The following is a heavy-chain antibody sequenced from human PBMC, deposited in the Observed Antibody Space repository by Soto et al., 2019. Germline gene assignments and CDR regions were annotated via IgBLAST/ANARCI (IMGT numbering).Heavy chain of an antibody. CDR1: GGSISSGVDY. V-gene: IGHV4-31*03. J-gene: IGHJ4*02. CDR3: ATRRQHTYVFDY. Sequence: QVQLQESGPGLVKPSQTLSLTCTVSGGSISSGVDYWSWIRQHPGKGLEWIGYIYFRGSTYYNPSLTSRVSISMGTSNNQFTKKLSSVTAVDTAVYFCATRRQHTYVFDYWGQGALVTVSS. D-gene: IGHD6-13*01. CDR2: IYFRGST.